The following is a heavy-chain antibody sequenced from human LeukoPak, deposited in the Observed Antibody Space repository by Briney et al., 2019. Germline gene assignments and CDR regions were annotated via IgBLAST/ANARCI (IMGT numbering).Heavy chain of an antibody. CDR1: GFTFDDYA. V-gene: IGHV3-9*01. D-gene: IGHD1-26*01. CDR3: AKEGIVGAFDY. J-gene: IGHJ4*02. Sequence: GGSLRLSCAASGFTFDDYAMHWVRQAPGKGLEWVSGISWNSGSIGYADSVKGRFTISRDNAKNSLYLQMNSLRAEDTALYYCAKEGIVGAFDYWGRGTLVTVSS. CDR2: ISWNSGSI.